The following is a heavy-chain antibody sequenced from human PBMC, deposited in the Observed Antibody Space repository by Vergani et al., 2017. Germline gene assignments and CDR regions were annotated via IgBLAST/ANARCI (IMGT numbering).Heavy chain of an antibody. CDR1: GFKFDDYG. V-gene: IGHV3-20*04. CDR2: VNWNGVGS. D-gene: IGHD3-22*01. J-gene: IGHJ4*02. Sequence: EVQLVESGGRVVRPGGSLRLSCIASGFKFDDYGMNWVRHVPGTGLEWVAGVNWNGVGSAYADSVRGRFIISRGNAKNSLFLQMNSLRVEDTDLYYCATIDSSGYYPSYNVPDYWGQGTQVTVSP. CDR3: ATIDSSGYYPSYNVPDY.